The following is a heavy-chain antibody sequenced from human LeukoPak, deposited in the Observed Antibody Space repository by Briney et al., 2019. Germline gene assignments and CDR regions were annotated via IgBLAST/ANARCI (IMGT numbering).Heavy chain of an antibody. J-gene: IGHJ4*02. CDR3: ARLPRYCSSTSCPGGYFDY. Sequence: ASVKVSCKASGYTFTSYAMHWVRQAPGQGLEWMGWINAGNGNTKYSQKFQGRVTITRDTSASTAYMELSSLRSEDTAVYYCARLPRYCSSTSCPGGYFDYWGQGTLVTVSS. D-gene: IGHD2-2*01. CDR1: GYTFTSYA. CDR2: INAGNGNT. V-gene: IGHV1-3*01.